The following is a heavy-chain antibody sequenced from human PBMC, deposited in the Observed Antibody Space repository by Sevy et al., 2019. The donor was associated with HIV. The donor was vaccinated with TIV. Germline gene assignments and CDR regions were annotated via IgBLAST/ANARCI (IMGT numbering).Heavy chain of an antibody. Sequence: ATVKVSCKTSGYAFSNYGIVWVRQAPVQGLEWLGWISGFNRNKHYAEKFQDRVSMSIDTAIDTFYMDLRSLTSDDTGVYYCARERRKYGDSGFDYWGQGTLVPVSS. V-gene: IGHV1-18*01. CDR3: ARERRKYGDSGFDY. CDR1: GYAFSNYG. CDR2: ISGFNRNK. D-gene: IGHD2-21*02. J-gene: IGHJ4*02.